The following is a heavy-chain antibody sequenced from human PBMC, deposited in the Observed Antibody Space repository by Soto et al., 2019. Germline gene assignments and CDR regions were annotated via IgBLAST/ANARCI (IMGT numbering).Heavy chain of an antibody. CDR3: AKDLNIVVVVAATGWFDP. CDR2: ISGSGGST. J-gene: IGHJ5*02. CDR1: GFTFSSYA. Sequence: GGSLRLSCAASGFTFSSYAMSWVRQAPGKGLEWVSAISGSGGSTYYADSVKGRFTISRDNSKNTLYLQMNSLRAEDTAVYYWAKDLNIVVVVAATGWFDPWGQGTLVTVSS. D-gene: IGHD2-15*01. V-gene: IGHV3-23*01.